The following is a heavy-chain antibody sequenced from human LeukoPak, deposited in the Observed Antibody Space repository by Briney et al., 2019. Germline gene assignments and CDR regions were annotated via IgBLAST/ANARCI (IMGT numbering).Heavy chain of an antibody. D-gene: IGHD2-8*01. Sequence: AASVKVSCKASGYTFTGYYMHWVRQAPGQGLEWMGWINTNTGETNYARKFQGRVTMTRDTSISTVYMELTSLTSDDTAVYYCARWGGVQFDPWGQGTLVTVSS. CDR1: GYTFTGYY. CDR2: INTNTGET. V-gene: IGHV1-2*02. CDR3: ARWGGVQFDP. J-gene: IGHJ5*02.